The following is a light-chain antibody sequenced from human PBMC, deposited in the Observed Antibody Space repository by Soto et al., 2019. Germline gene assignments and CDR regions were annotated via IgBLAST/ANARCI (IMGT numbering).Light chain of an antibody. CDR3: QQYNDWHLT. CDR1: QSISNN. V-gene: IGKV3-15*01. Sequence: EIVMTQSPATLSVSPGERATLSCRASQSISNNLAWYQQNPGQAPRLLIYGVFTRATGVPARFSGSGSGTEFTLTISNLQSEDFAVYYCQQYNDWHLTFGQGTKVEIK. CDR2: GVF. J-gene: IGKJ1*01.